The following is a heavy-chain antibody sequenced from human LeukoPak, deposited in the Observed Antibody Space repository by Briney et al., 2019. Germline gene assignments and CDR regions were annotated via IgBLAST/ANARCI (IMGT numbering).Heavy chain of an antibody. CDR1: GYTFTSYD. CDR2: ISAYNGNT. V-gene: IGHV1-18*01. Sequence: ASVKVSCKASGYTFTSYDFSWVRQAPGQGLEWMGWISAYNGNTNYAQKLQGRVTMTTDTSTSTAYMELRSLRSDDTAVYYCARVWIAAPVESSRNYWGQGTLVTVSS. CDR3: ARVWIAAPVESSRNY. D-gene: IGHD6-13*01. J-gene: IGHJ4*02.